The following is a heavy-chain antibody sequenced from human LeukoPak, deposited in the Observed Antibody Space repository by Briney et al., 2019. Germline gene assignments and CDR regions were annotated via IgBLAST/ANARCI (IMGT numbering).Heavy chain of an antibody. V-gene: IGHV4-39*01. D-gene: IGHD2-21*02. Sequence: SETLSLTCTVSGGSISSSSYYWGWIRQPPGTGLEWIGSIYYSGSTYYNPSLKSRVTISVDTSKNQFSLKLSSVTAADTAVYYCAGIVVVTANADYWGQGTLVTVSS. CDR1: GGSISSSSYY. J-gene: IGHJ4*02. CDR2: IYYSGST. CDR3: AGIVVVTANADY.